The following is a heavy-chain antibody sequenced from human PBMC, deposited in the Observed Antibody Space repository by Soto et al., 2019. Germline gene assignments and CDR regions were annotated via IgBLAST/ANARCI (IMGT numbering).Heavy chain of an antibody. CDR3: ARSQGSSTSLEVYYYYYYGMDV. V-gene: IGHV1-69*01. J-gene: IGHJ6*02. CDR2: VIPISGTA. Sequence: QVQLVQSGAEVKKPGSSVKVSCKASGGTFSSYAISWVRQAPGQGLEWMGGVIPISGTANYAQKFQGRVTITADESTSTAYMELSSLRSEDTDVYYCARSQGSSTSLEVYYYYYYGMDVWGQGTTVTVSS. CDR1: GGTFSSYA. D-gene: IGHD2-2*01.